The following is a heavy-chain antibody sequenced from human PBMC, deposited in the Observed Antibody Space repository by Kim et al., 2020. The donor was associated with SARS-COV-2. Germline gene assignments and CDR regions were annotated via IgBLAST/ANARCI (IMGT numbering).Heavy chain of an antibody. Sequence: FTISRDNSKNTLYLQMNSLRAEDTAVYYCARDGPHSSGWYGYYYYYGMDVWGQGTTVTVSS. D-gene: IGHD6-19*01. V-gene: IGHV3-30*07. J-gene: IGHJ6*02. CDR3: ARDGPHSSGWYGYYYYYGMDV.